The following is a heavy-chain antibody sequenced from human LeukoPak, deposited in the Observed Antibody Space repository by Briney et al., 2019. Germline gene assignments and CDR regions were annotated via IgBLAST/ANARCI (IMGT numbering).Heavy chain of an antibody. J-gene: IGHJ3*02. Sequence: GGSLRLSCAASGFTFSSYAMHWVRQAPGKALEWVAVISYDGSNKYYADSVKRRFTISRDNSKNTLYLQMNSLRAEDTAVYYCARDSRFKVYYYDSSGIDIWGQGTMVTVSS. V-gene: IGHV3-30-3*01. CDR2: ISYDGSNK. CDR1: GFTFSSYA. D-gene: IGHD3-22*01. CDR3: ARDSRFKVYYYDSSGIDI.